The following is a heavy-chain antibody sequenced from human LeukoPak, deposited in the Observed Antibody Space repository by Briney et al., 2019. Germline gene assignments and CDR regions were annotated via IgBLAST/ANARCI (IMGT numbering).Heavy chain of an antibody. Sequence: SQTLSLTCAISGDSVSSNSAAWNWIRQSPSRGLEWLGRTYYRSKWYNDYAVSVKSRITINPDTSKNQFSLQLNSVTPEDTAVYYCASGRLFYGSGIPLFDYWGQGTLVTVSS. J-gene: IGHJ4*02. V-gene: IGHV6-1*01. D-gene: IGHD3-10*01. CDR2: TYYRSKWYN. CDR1: GDSVSSNSAA. CDR3: ASGRLFYGSGIPLFDY.